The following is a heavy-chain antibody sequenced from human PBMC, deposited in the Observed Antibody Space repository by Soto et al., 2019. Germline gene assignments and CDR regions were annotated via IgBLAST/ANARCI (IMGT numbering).Heavy chain of an antibody. D-gene: IGHD3-10*01. CDR2: THYRSKWYN. CDR1: GDTVSSNSAA. Sequence: SQTLSLTCAISGDTVSSNSAAWNWIRQSPSRGLEWLGRTHYRSKWYNDYAVSVKSRITINPDTSKNQFSLQLNSATPEDTAVYYCGRSVRGHVVKYFDYWGQGTLVTVSS. CDR3: GRSVRGHVVKYFDY. V-gene: IGHV6-1*01. J-gene: IGHJ4*02.